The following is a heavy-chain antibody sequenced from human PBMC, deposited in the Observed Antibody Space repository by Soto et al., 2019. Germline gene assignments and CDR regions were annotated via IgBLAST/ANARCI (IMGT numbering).Heavy chain of an antibody. CDR2: ISYDGSNK. J-gene: IGHJ5*02. CDR3: ARDREYSSSKGWFDP. CDR1: GFTFSSYV. D-gene: IGHD6-13*01. Sequence: QVQLVESGGGVVQPGRSLRLSCAASGFTFSSYVMHWVRQAPGKGLEWVAVISYDGSNKFYADSVKGRFTISRDNSKNTLYLQMNSLRVEDTAVYYCARDREYSSSKGWFDPWGQGTLVTVSS. V-gene: IGHV3-30-3*01.